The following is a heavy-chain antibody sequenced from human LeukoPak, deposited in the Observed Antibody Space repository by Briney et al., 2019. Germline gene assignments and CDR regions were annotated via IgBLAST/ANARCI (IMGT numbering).Heavy chain of an antibody. J-gene: IGHJ3*02. V-gene: IGHV3-33*01. Sequence: PGRSLRLSCAASGFTFSSYGMHWVRQAPGKGLEWVAAIWYDGSNKYYADSVKGRFTISRDNSKNTLYLQMNSLRAEDTAVYYCARDYSGSYDDAFDIWGQGTMVTVSS. CDR1: GFTFSSYG. D-gene: IGHD1-26*01. CDR2: IWYDGSNK. CDR3: ARDYSGSYDDAFDI.